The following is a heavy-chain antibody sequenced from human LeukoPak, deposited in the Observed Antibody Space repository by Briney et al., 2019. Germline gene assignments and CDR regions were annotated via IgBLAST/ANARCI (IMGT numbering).Heavy chain of an antibody. J-gene: IGHJ5*02. Sequence: GGSLRLSCEASGFTVTSNDMSWVRQALGKGLEWVSVIYIGGGTDYADSVKGRFTISRDNSKNTLYLQMNSLRAEDTAVYYCARGPRGFDPWGQGTLVTVSS. CDR1: GFTVTSND. CDR2: IYIGGGT. V-gene: IGHV3-53*01. CDR3: ARGPRGFDP.